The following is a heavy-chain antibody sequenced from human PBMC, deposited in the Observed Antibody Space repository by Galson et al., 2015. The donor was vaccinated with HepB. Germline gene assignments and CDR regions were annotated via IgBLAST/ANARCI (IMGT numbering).Heavy chain of an antibody. CDR3: ARVRPEYTSGWYRQALYYFDS. J-gene: IGHJ4*02. V-gene: IGHV3-23*01. CDR1: GFTFRNYA. Sequence: SLRLSCAASGFTFRNYAMSWVRQAPGKGLEWVSAITPSGDNTYSADSVKGRSTISRDNSKNTLFLQKTGLTADDTAIYYCARVRPEYTSGWYRQALYYFDSWGQGTLVAVSS. CDR2: ITPSGDNT. D-gene: IGHD6-19*01.